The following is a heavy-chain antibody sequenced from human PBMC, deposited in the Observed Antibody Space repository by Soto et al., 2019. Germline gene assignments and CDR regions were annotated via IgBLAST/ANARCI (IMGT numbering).Heavy chain of an antibody. D-gene: IGHD5-12*01. CDR2: IYWDEDK. Sequence: QITLKESGPTLVKPTQTLTLTCTFSGFSLRTRGVAVGWFRQPPGKALEWLALIYWDEDKWYSPSLKSRLTIADDTSKNQVVFTMTNVDPVDTATYYCAHRPRGYAYYFDYWGQGILVPVSS. CDR1: GFSLRTRGVA. V-gene: IGHV2-5*02. J-gene: IGHJ4*02. CDR3: AHRPRGYAYYFDY.